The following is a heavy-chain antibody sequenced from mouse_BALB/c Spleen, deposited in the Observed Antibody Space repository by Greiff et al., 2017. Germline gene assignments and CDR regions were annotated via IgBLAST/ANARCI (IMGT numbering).Heavy chain of an antibody. Sequence: EVKLVESGPGLVKPSQSLSLTCSVTGYSITSGYYWNWIRQFPGNKLEWMGYISYDGSNNYNPSLKNRISITRDTSKNQFFLKLNSVTTEDTATYYCARKAAFFDYWGQGTTLTVSS. V-gene: IGHV3-6*02. CDR2: ISYDGSN. CDR1: GYSITSGYY. CDR3: ARKAAFFDY. D-gene: IGHD3-2*02. J-gene: IGHJ2*01.